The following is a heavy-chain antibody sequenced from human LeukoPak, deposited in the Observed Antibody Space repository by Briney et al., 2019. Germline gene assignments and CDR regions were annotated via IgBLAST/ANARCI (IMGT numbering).Heavy chain of an antibody. CDR3: AKGAGGGYSVLETCYFDY. D-gene: IGHD5-12*01. Sequence: ALRLSCAASGFPFDDYAMHWVRQAPGKSLEWVSGISWNSGSIGYVDSVKGQFTISRDNAKNSLYLQMNSLRAEDTALYYCAKGAGGGYSVLETCYFDYWGQGTLVTVSS. V-gene: IGHV3-9*01. J-gene: IGHJ4*02. CDR2: ISWNSGSI. CDR1: GFPFDDYA.